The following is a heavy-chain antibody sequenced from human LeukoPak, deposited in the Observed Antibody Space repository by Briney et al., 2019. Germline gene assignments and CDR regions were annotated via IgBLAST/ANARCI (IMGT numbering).Heavy chain of an antibody. J-gene: IGHJ5*02. V-gene: IGHV1-8*01. D-gene: IGHD6-19*01. Sequence: PWASVKVSCKASGYTFTSYDINWVRQATGQGLGWMGWMNPNSGNTGYAQKFQGRVTMTRNTSISTAYMELSSLRSEDTAVYYCARPAVAGGNWFDPWGQGTLVTVSS. CDR3: ARPAVAGGNWFDP. CDR1: GYTFTSYD. CDR2: MNPNSGNT.